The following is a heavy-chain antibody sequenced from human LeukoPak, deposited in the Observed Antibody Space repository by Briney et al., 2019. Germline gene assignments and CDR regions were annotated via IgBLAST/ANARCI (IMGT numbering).Heavy chain of an antibody. V-gene: IGHV4-61*02. Sequence: PSQTLSLTCTVSGGSISSGSYYWSWIRQPAGKGLEWIGRIYTSGSTNYNPSLKSRVTISVDTSKNQFSLKLSSVTAADTAVYYCARGRKYYDYVRGSYRYQNYFDYWGQGTLVTVSS. J-gene: IGHJ4*02. CDR2: IYTSGST. CDR1: GGSISSGSYY. CDR3: ARGRKYYDYVRGSYRYQNYFDY. D-gene: IGHD3-16*02.